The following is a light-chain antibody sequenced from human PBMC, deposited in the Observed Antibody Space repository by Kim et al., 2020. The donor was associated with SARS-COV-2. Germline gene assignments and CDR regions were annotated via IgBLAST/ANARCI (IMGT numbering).Light chain of an antibody. V-gene: IGLV1-47*01. CDR1: SSNIGSNY. J-gene: IGLJ3*02. CDR3: AAWDDSLSGWV. CDR2: RNN. Sequence: GQRVTSSCSGSSSNIGSNYVYWYQQLPGTAPKLLIYRNNQRPSGVPDRFSGSKSGTSASLAISGLRSKDEADYYCAAWDDSLSGWVFGGGTQLTVL.